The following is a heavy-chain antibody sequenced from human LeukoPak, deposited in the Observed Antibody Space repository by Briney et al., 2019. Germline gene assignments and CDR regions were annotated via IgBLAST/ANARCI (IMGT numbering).Heavy chain of an antibody. D-gene: IGHD3-10*01. CDR3: ARGNSNFDY. V-gene: IGHV3-20*01. Sequence: PGGSLRLSCAASGFTSDDYGMSWVRQAPGKGLERVSGIHRNGGSTGYADSVKGRFTISRDTAKNSLYLQMNSLRAEGTALYHCARGNSNFDYWGQGTLVTVSS. J-gene: IGHJ4*02. CDR1: GFTSDDYG. CDR2: IHRNGGST.